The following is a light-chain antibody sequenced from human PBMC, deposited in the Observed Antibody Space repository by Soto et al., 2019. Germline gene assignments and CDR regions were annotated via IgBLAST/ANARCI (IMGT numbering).Light chain of an antibody. J-gene: IGKJ4*01. CDR1: QSVSSSY. CDR2: GSS. CDR3: QQYGGSPPGT. V-gene: IGKV3-20*01. Sequence: EIVLTQSPGTLSLSPGERATLSCRASQSVSSSYLAWYQQKPGQAPRLLIYGSSSRATGIPDRFSGSGSGTDFTLIISRLEPEDFAVYYCQQYGGSPPGTFGGGTKVEIK.